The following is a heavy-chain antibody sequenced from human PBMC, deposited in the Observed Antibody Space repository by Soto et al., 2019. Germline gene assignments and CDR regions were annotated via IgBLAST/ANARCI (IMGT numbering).Heavy chain of an antibody. V-gene: IGHV3-7*01. CDR1: GFTFSRYW. Sequence: EAQLVESGGGLVQPGGSLRLSCGGSGFTFSRYWMSWVRQAPGKGLEWVANIKEDGSETYYVDSVKGRFTISRDNAKNSVFLQMNSLRGDDTAVYYCARGRTWFAPWGQGTLVTVSS. CDR2: IKEDGSET. CDR3: ARGRTWFAP. J-gene: IGHJ5*02.